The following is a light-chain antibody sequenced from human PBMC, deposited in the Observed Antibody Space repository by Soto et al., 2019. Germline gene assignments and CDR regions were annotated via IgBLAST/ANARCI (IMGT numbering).Light chain of an antibody. CDR3: QQYNGYWT. V-gene: IGKV1-5*03. CDR1: QSISDS. CDR2: DAS. Sequence: DIQMTQSPSTLSASVGDRVTITCRASQSISDSLAWYQQKPGKAPKLLIYDASRLKSGVPSRFSGSRSGTEYTLTLSSLQPDDFATYYCQQYNGYWTFGQGTKVEIK. J-gene: IGKJ1*01.